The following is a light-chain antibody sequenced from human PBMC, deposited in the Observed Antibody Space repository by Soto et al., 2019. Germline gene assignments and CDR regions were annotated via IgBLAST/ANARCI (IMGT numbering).Light chain of an antibody. V-gene: IGKV3-15*01. CDR3: QQYDNWRRT. CDR1: QSVGTK. CDR2: GAS. J-gene: IGKJ1*01. Sequence: TVMTQSPATLSVSPGEKATLSCRASQSVGTKLAWYQQKPGQAPRFLIYGASIRATGIPARISGSGSGTESALTISSLQSEDFAVYYCQQYDNWRRTFGQGTKVEVK.